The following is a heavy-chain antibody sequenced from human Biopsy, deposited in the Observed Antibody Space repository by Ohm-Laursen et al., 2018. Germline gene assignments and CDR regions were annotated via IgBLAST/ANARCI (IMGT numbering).Heavy chain of an antibody. J-gene: IGHJ5*02. CDR1: GGSISNNNYY. V-gene: IGHV4-39*01. CDR3: ARDYDTSGYYYVS. Sequence: GTLSLTCTVSGGSISNNNYYWGWIRQPPGKGLEWIGSIFYRGSTHYKPSLKSRVNISVDTSKNQFSLKLNSVTAADPAVYYCARDYDTSGYYYVSWGQGTLVTVSS. CDR2: IFYRGST. D-gene: IGHD3-22*01.